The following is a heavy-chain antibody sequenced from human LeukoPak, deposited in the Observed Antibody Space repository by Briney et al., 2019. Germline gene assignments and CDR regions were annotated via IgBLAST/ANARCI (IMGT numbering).Heavy chain of an antibody. CDR3: AREDVEMATINY. D-gene: IGHD5-24*01. J-gene: IGHJ4*02. Sequence: ASVKVSCKASGGTLSDYAISWVRQAPGQGLEWMGRIIPVFGTTNYAQKFQGRVTITTDESTSTAYMELSSLRSEDTAVYCCAREDVEMATINYWGQGTLVTVSS. CDR1: GGTLSDYA. CDR2: IIPVFGTT. V-gene: IGHV1-69*05.